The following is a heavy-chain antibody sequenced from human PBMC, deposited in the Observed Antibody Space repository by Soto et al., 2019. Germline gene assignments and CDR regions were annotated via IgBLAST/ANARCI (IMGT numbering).Heavy chain of an antibody. CDR2: ISYDGATQ. Sequence: GGSLRLSCAASGFTFSGYDMTWVRQAPGKGLEWLAVISYDGATQYYGDTVKGRFTISRDNSKNTLFLHMGRLRAEDTAKYYCATKARVTNYLYYGMDVWGLGTTVTVSS. D-gene: IGHD2-21*02. J-gene: IGHJ6*02. CDR3: ATKARVTNYLYYGMDV. CDR1: GFTFSGYD. V-gene: IGHV3-30*03.